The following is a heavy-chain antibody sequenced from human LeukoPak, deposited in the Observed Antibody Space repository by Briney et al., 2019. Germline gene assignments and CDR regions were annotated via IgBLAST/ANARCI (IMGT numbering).Heavy chain of an antibody. CDR2: IYPGDSES. CDR3: ARHLYSSGYYVPGY. CDR1: GYSFTSYW. V-gene: IGHV5-51*01. J-gene: IGHJ4*02. Sequence: GESLKISCKGSGYSFTSYWIGWVRQMPRKGLEWIGIIYPGDSESRYSPSFQGQVTISADKSISTAYLQWSSLKASDTAMYYCARHLYSSGYYVPGYWGQGTLVTVSS. D-gene: IGHD6-19*01.